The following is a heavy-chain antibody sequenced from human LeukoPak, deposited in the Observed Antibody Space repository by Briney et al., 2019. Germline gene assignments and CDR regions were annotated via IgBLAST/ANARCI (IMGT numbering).Heavy chain of an antibody. CDR2: IYHSGST. D-gene: IGHD3-10*01. CDR3: ARGLWFGDPYYYGMDV. V-gene: IGHV4-30-2*01. CDR1: GGSISSGGYS. J-gene: IGHJ6*02. Sequence: PSQTLSLTCAVSGGSISSGGYSWSWIRQPPGKGLEWIGYIYHSGSTYYNPSLKSRVTISVDRSKNQFSLKLSSVTAADTAVHYCARGLWFGDPYYYGMDVWGQGTTVTVSS.